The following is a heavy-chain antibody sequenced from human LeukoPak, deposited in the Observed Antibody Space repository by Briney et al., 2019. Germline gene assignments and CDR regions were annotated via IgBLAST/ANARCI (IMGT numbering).Heavy chain of an antibody. CDR2: IHPSSGAT. CDR3: ARDLPFED. D-gene: IGHD2/OR15-2a*01. V-gene: IGHV1-2*06. Sequence: ASVKASCKASGYIFIAYHMHWVRQAPGQGLEWMGRIHPSSGATNYAQRFQGRVTLTRDTSINTAYMELSRLTSDDTAVYYCARDLPFEDWGQGTLVTVSS. J-gene: IGHJ4*02. CDR1: GYIFIAYH.